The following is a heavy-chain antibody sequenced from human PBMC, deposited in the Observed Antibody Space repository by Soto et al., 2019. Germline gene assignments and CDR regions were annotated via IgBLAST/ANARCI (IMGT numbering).Heavy chain of an antibody. CDR2: ISAYNGNT. CDR1: GYTFTSYG. CDR3: ARGGPYSSSWTGPQYFQH. J-gene: IGHJ1*01. D-gene: IGHD6-13*01. Sequence: QVQLVQSGAEVKKPGASVKVSCKASGYTFTSYGISWVRQATGQGLEWMGWISAYNGNTNYAQKLQGRVTMTTDTSTSTGYMELRSLRSDDTAVYYCARGGPYSSSWTGPQYFQHWGQGTLVTVSS. V-gene: IGHV1-18*01.